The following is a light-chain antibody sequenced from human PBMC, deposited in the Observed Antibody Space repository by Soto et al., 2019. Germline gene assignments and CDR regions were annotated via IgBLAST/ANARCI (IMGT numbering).Light chain of an antibody. J-gene: IGKJ1*01. CDR3: QQYGSSPRT. CDR1: QSVSSY. V-gene: IGKV3-20*01. Sequence: EIVLTQSPATLSLSPGERATLSCRASQSVSSYLAWYQQTPGQAPRLLIYDASNRATGIPARFSGSGSGTDFTLTISRLEPEDFAVYCCQQYGSSPRTFGQGTKVDI. CDR2: DAS.